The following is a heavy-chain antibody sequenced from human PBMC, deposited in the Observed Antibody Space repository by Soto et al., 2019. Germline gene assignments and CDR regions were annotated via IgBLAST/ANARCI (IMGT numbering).Heavy chain of an antibody. D-gene: IGHD4-17*01. V-gene: IGHV3-48*02. J-gene: IGHJ4*02. CDR1: GFTFNSYS. CDR2: ISRNIHTV. Sequence: EVQLVESGGGLVQPGGSLRLSCAASGFTFNSYSMNWVRQAPGKGLEWVSYISRNIHTVNYADSVKGRFTISRDNANNSLYLQMNSLRDEDTAVYYCVRDAPGGSTLTTISWGQGTLVTVSS. CDR3: VRDAPGGSTLTTIS.